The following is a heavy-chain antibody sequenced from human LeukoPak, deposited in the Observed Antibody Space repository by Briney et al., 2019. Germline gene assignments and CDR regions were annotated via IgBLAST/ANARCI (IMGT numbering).Heavy chain of an antibody. CDR2: ISSSGSTI. V-gene: IGHV3-48*03. D-gene: IGHD3-10*02. CDR1: GFTFSSYG. Sequence: GGSLRLSCAASGFTFSSYGMNWVRQAPGKGLEWVSYISSSGSTIYYADSVKGRFTISRDKAENSLYLQMNSLRAEDTAVYYCAELGITMIGGVWGKGTTVTISS. CDR3: AELGITMIGGV. J-gene: IGHJ6*04.